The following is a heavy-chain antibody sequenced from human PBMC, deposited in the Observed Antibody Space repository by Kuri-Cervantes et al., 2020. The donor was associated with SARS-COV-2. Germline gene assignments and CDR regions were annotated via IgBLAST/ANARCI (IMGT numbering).Heavy chain of an antibody. D-gene: IGHD4-17*01. CDR1: GGSISSGDYY. J-gene: IGHJ5*02. CDR3: ARGGDYSYWFDP. CDR2: IYYSGST. Sequence: LRLSCTVSGGSISSGDYYWSWIRQPPGKGLEWIGYIYYSGSTYYNPSLKSRVTISVDTSKNQFSLKLSSVTAADTAVYYCARGGDYSYWFDPWGQGTLVTVSS. V-gene: IGHV4-30-4*08.